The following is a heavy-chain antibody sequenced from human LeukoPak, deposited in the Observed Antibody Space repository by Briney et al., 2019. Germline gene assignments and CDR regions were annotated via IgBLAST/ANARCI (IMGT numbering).Heavy chain of an antibody. J-gene: IGHJ3*02. CDR2: ISYDGSNK. Sequence: PGGSLRLSCAASGFTFSSYAMPWVRQAPGKGLEWVAVISYDGSNKYYADSVKGRFTISRDNSKNTLYLQMNSLRAEDTVVYYCASLPTPLLWFGDTPAFDIWGQGTMVTVSS. D-gene: IGHD3-10*01. CDR3: ASLPTPLLWFGDTPAFDI. V-gene: IGHV3-30-3*01. CDR1: GFTFSSYA.